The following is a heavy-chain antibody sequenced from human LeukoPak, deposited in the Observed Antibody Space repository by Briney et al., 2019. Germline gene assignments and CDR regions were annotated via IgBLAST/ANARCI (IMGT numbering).Heavy chain of an antibody. D-gene: IGHD3-9*01. CDR1: VGPINSGVYY. CDR2: IFYSRST. J-gene: IGHJ4*02. CDR3: AREYSDILTGYYLFDS. Sequence: SETLSLTCTVSVGPINSGVYYWSWIRQYPGKGLEWIGSIFYSRSTYYNPSLKSRFTISVDTSKNQFSLKLSSVTAADTAVYYSAREYSDILTGYYLFDSWGQGTLVTVSS. V-gene: IGHV4-31*03.